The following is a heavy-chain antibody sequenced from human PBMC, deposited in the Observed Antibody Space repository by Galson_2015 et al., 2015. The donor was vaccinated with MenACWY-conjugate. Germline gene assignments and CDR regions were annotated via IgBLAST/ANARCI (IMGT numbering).Heavy chain of an antibody. CDR3: TTGSYCSSTSCGYYYYYGMDV. J-gene: IGHJ6*02. CDR2: IKSKTDGGTT. D-gene: IGHD2-2*01. Sequence: SLRLSCAASGFTFSNAWMSWVRQAPGKGLEWVGRIKSKTDGGTTDYAAPVKGRFTISRDDSKSTLYLQMNSLKTEDTAVYYCTTGSYCSSTSCGYYYYYGMDVWGQGTTVTVSS. CDR1: GFTFSNAW. V-gene: IGHV3-15*01.